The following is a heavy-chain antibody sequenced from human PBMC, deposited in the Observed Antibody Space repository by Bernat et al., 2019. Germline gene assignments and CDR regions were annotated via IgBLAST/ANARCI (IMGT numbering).Heavy chain of an antibody. D-gene: IGHD3-10*01. V-gene: IGHV3-30*18. J-gene: IGHJ4*02. CDR1: GFTFSSYG. Sequence: QVQLVESGGGVVQPGRSLRLSCAASGFTFSSYGMHWVRQAPGKGLEWVAVISYDGSNKYYADSVKGRFTISRDNSKNTLYLQMNSLRAEDTAVYYCAKPLYGSVPEFDYWGQGTLVTVSS. CDR2: ISYDGSNK. CDR3: AKPLYGSVPEFDY.